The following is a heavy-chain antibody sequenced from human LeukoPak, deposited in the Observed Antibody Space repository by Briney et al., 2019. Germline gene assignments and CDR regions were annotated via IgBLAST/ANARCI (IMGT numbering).Heavy chain of an antibody. Sequence: GGSLRLSCAASEFTFVRYAMNWVRQAPGKGLEWVSYISSSSFKIGYADSVKGRFTISRDNSKYTLFLQMNSLRAEDTAVYYCARDPNGDYIGAFDMWGPGTMVTVSS. V-gene: IGHV3-48*04. J-gene: IGHJ3*02. CDR1: EFTFVRYA. CDR3: ARDPNGDYIGAFDM. CDR2: ISSSSFKI. D-gene: IGHD4-17*01.